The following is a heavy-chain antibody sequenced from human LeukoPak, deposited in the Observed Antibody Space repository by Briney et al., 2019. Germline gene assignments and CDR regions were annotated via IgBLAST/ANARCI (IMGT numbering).Heavy chain of an antibody. J-gene: IGHJ3*02. CDR1: GGSISSSSYY. CDR2: IYYSGTT. D-gene: IGHD2-21*01. CDR3: AGYHNDWHSYDI. V-gene: IGHV4-39*01. Sequence: SETLSLTCTVSGGSISSSSYYWGWFRQPPGKGLEWIGTIYYSGTTSYNPSLKSRASVSIDTSRNQFSLKLSAVAAADTAVYHCAGYHNDWHSYDIWGQGTMVTVSS.